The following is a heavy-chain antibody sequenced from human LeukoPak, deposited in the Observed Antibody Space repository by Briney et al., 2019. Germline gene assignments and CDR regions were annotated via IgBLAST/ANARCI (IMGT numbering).Heavy chain of an antibody. CDR1: GFTFSSYA. J-gene: IGHJ4*02. CDR3: ASSYYDYVWGSYRLDY. V-gene: IGHV3-23*01. D-gene: IGHD3-16*02. CDR2: ISGSGGST. Sequence: GGSLRLSCAASGFTFSSYAMSWVRQAPGKGLEWVSAISGSGGSTYYADSVKGRFTISRDNSKNTLYLQMNSLRAEDTAVYYCASSYYDYVWGSYRLDYWGQGTLVTVSS.